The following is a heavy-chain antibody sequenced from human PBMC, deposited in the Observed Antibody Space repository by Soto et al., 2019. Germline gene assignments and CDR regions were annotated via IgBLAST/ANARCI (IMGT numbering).Heavy chain of an antibody. CDR1: GFTFSSYG. Sequence: GGSLRLSCAASGFTFSSYGMHWVRQAPGKGLEWVAVISHDGSNKYYADSVKGRFTISRDNSKNTLYLQMNSLRAEDTAVYYCAKGDITGTTEDAFDIWGQGTMVTVSS. D-gene: IGHD1-7*01. J-gene: IGHJ3*02. CDR2: ISHDGSNK. CDR3: AKGDITGTTEDAFDI. V-gene: IGHV3-30*18.